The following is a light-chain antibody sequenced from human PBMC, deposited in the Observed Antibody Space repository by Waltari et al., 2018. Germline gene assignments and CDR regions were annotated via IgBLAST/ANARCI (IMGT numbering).Light chain of an antibody. V-gene: IGLV2-14*03. CDR2: DVT. CDR1: GRDVGGNYY. J-gene: IGLJ1*01. CDR3: NSYTTSSTFL. Sequence: QSALTQPACVSGPPVQSITSPSTGTGRDVGGNYYVFWYQHHPGKAPKLIIYDVTKRPSGVSNRFSASKSGNTASLTISGLQTEDEADYYCNSYTTSSTFLFGSGTTVTVL.